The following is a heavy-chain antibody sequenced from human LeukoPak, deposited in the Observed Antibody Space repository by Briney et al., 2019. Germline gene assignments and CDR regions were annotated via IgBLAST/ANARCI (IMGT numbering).Heavy chain of an antibody. D-gene: IGHD3-9*01. CDR2: IYYSGST. CDR1: GGSISSSSYY. V-gene: IGHV4-39*07. J-gene: IGHJ5*02. Sequence: SETLSLTCTVSGGSISSSSYYWGWIRQPPGKGLEWIGSIYYSGSTYYNPSLKSRVAISIDTSKNQFSLSLASLTAADTAVYYCARRRADILTDFNTWFDPWGQGTLVTVSS. CDR3: ARRRADILTDFNTWFDP.